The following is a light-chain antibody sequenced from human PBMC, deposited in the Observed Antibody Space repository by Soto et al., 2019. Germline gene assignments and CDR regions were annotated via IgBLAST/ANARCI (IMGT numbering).Light chain of an antibody. CDR3: QQYGSSPWT. CDR1: QSLSGY. Sequence: DIVLTQSPCTLSLSLGERASLSCRASQSLSGYLAWYQQRPGQAPRLLIYTTSNRATDIPDRFSGSGSGTDFTLTISSLEPEDFAVYYCQQYGSSPWTFGQGTKVEIK. V-gene: IGKV3-20*01. CDR2: TTS. J-gene: IGKJ1*01.